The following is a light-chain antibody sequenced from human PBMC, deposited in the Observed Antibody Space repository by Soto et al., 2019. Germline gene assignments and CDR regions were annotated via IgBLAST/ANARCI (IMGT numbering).Light chain of an antibody. Sequence: EIVLTQSPGTLSLSPGERATLSCRASQSVSRSFLAWYQQKPGQAPRLLIYGASSRATGIPDRFSGSGSGTDFTLTISRLEPEDFAVYYCQQYASSPRTFGPGTQVEI. CDR1: QSVSRSF. V-gene: IGKV3-20*01. J-gene: IGKJ1*01. CDR3: QQYASSPRT. CDR2: GAS.